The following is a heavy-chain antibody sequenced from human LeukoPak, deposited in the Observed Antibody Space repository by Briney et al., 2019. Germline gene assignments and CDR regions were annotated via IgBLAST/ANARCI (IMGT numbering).Heavy chain of an antibody. CDR2: INWNGDST. CDR1: GFTFDDHG. J-gene: IGHJ4*02. V-gene: IGHV3-20*04. D-gene: IGHD3-9*01. Sequence: PGGSLRLSCAAPGFTFDDHGMSWVRQAPGKGLEWVSGINWNGDSTGYADSVKGRFTISRDNSKNTLYLQMNSLRAEDTAVYYCASRGYDILTGPIADYWGQGTLVTVSS. CDR3: ASRGYDILTGPIADY.